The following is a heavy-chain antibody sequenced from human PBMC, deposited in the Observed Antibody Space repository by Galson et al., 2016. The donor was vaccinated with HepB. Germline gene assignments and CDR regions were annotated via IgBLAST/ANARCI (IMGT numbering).Heavy chain of an antibody. D-gene: IGHD2-8*02. V-gene: IGHV3-48*04. J-gene: IGHJ4*02. CDR2: ISASGAII. CDR1: GFSFNSHS. Sequence: SLRLSCAASGFSFNSHSLCWVRQAPGKGLEWLSYISASGAIIHYADSLKGRLSASRDNAKSTLFLQMNSLTAENTAVYYCARDPLSCTEGYCIEPFDYWGQGTVVTGSS. CDR3: ARDPLSCTEGYCIEPFDY.